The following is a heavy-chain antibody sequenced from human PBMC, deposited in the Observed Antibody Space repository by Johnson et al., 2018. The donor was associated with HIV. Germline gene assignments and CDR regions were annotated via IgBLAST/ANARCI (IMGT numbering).Heavy chain of an antibody. CDR1: GFTVRSNY. CDR3: ASTNIVATVGSVGACDI. CDR2: IYSGGST. V-gene: IGHV3-53*01. D-gene: IGHD5-12*01. Sequence: VQLVESGGGLIQPGGSLRLSCAASGFTVRSNYMSWVRQAPGKGLEWVSVIYSGGSTYYADSVKGRFTLSRDNSKNTLYLKMNGLRAEETSVDYCASTNIVATVGSVGACDIWGQGTMVSVSS. J-gene: IGHJ3*02.